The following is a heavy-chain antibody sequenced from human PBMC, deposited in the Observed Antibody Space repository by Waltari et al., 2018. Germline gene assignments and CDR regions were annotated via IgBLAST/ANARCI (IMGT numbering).Heavy chain of an antibody. Sequence: EVQLVESGGGLAQPGGSLRPSCAASGLSFSNYWMTWVRQASGKGPWGVANKKQDGSEKYYMDSVKGRFTISRDNAKNSLYLQMNNLRVEDTAVYYCTRGGRDSSWYWRDWGQGTLVTVSS. D-gene: IGHD6-13*01. CDR1: GLSFSNYW. J-gene: IGHJ4*02. CDR3: TRGGRDSSWYWRD. CDR2: KKQDGSEK. V-gene: IGHV3-7*01.